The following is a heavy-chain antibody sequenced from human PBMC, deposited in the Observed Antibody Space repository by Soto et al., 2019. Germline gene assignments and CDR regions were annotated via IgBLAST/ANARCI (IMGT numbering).Heavy chain of an antibody. D-gene: IGHD3-3*01. J-gene: IGHJ3*02. CDR2: IYYSGST. CDR1: GGSISSGGYY. Sequence: KASETLSLTCTVSGGSISSGGYYWSWIRQHPGKGLEWIGYIYYSGSTYYNPSLKSRVTISVDTSKNQFSLKLSSVTAADTAVYYCAREEKPDYAFDIWGQGTMVTVSS. V-gene: IGHV4-31*03. CDR3: AREEKPDYAFDI.